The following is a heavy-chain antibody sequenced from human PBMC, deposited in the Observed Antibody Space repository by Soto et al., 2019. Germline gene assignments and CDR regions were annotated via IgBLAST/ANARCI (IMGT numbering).Heavy chain of an antibody. CDR3: ARAGDSSGYYKYYYCGMVV. J-gene: IGHJ6*02. CDR1: GFTVSSNY. Sequence: GGSLRLSCAASGFTVSSNYMSWVRQAPGKGLEWVSVIYSGGSTYYADSVKGRFTISRDNSKNTLYLQMNSLRAEDTAVYYCARAGDSSGYYKYYYCGMVVWGQGTTVTVSS. V-gene: IGHV3-53*01. D-gene: IGHD3-22*01. CDR2: IYSGGST.